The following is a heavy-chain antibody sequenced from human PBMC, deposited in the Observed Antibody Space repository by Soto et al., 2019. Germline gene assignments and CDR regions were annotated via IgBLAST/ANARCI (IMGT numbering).Heavy chain of an antibody. Sequence: EVQLVESGGGLVQPGGSLRLSCAGSGFAFSNYSMNWVRQAPGKGLEWVSYISSSSTNTYYAASVRGRFTISRDNAKNPLYRRMNSLKDEDTAVYYWARGTKGGSPPLWGQGTLVTVSS. CDR1: GFAFSNYS. J-gene: IGHJ4*02. CDR2: ISSSSTNT. D-gene: IGHD1-7*01. V-gene: IGHV3-48*02. CDR3: ARGTKGGSPPL.